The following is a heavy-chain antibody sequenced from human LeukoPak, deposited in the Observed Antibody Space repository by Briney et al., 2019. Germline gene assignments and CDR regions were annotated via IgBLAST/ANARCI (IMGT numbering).Heavy chain of an antibody. V-gene: IGHV4-59*01. Sequence: SETLSLTCTVSGGSISSYYWSWIRQPTGKGLEWIGYIYYSGSTNYNPSLKSRVTISVDTSKNQFSLKLSSVTAADTAVYYCARFCNYYDSSGYYYGFDPWGQGTLVTVSS. CDR2: IYYSGST. CDR3: ARFCNYYDSSGYYYGFDP. J-gene: IGHJ5*02. D-gene: IGHD3-22*01. CDR1: GGSISSYY.